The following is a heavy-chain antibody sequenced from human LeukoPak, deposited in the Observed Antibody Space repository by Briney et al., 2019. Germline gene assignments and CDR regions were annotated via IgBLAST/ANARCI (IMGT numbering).Heavy chain of an antibody. Sequence: GSLRLSCAASGFTFSSYAMHWVRQAPGKGLEWVAVISYDGSNKYYADSVKGRFTISRDNSKNTLYLQMNSLRAEDTAVYYCARAVVVVAATNPGDWGQGTLVTVSS. CDR2: ISYDGSNK. CDR1: GFTFSSYA. V-gene: IGHV3-30-3*01. CDR3: ARAVVVVAATNPGD. J-gene: IGHJ4*02. D-gene: IGHD2-15*01.